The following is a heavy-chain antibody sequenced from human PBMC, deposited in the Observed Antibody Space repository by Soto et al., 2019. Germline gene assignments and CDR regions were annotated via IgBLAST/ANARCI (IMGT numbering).Heavy chain of an antibody. CDR3: SPCRAAAGAGFDP. CDR2: IYHRGDP. Sequence: QVQLQESGPGLVKPSETLSLTCSVSGGSITSDHYYWNWIRQRPGKGLEWIGFIYHRGDPYYNPSLRSRVSMSVDTSKNQFSLNLRSVTVAAPAVYWCSPCRAAAGAGFDPWGQGTQVTVSS. V-gene: IGHV4-31*03. D-gene: IGHD6-13*01. J-gene: IGHJ5*02. CDR1: GGSITSDHYY.